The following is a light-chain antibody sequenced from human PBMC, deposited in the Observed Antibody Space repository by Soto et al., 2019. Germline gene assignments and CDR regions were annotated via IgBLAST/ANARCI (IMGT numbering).Light chain of an antibody. CDR1: QSVSSTY. Sequence: EIVLTQSPGPLSLSPGERATLSCRASQSVSSTYLAWYQQKPGQAPRLLIYRTSTRATGIPDRFSGSGSGTDFTLTISRLEPEDFAVYYCQQYDISPWTFGQGTKVDIK. J-gene: IGKJ1*01. CDR2: RTS. V-gene: IGKV3-20*01. CDR3: QQYDISPWT.